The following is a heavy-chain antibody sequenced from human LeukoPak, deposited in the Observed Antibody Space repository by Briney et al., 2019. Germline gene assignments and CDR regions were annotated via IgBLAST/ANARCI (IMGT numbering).Heavy chain of an antibody. CDR3: ARDTIFGVVIASANWFDP. CDR1: GGSISSYY. J-gene: IGHJ5*02. V-gene: IGHV4-4*07. Sequence: PSETLSLTCTVSGGSISSYYWSWIRQPAGKGLEWIGGIYTSGSTNYNPSLKSRVTMSVDTPKNQFSLKLSSVTAADTAVYYCARDTIFGVVIASANWFDPWGQGTLVTVSS. D-gene: IGHD3-3*01. CDR2: IYTSGST.